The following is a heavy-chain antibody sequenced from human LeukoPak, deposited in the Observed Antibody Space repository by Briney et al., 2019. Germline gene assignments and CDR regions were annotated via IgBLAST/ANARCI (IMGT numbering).Heavy chain of an antibody. V-gene: IGHV4-38-2*01. D-gene: IGHD4-11*01. CDR1: AYALSSGYY. Sequence: SPTRSLTCAFPAYALSSGYYWGCIRQPPGRGLVSIGSIYHSGSTYYNPSLKSRVTISVDTSKNQFSLKLSSVTAADTAVYYCARLGYDYLLYYYMDVWGKGTTVTVSS. CDR3: ARLGYDYLLYYYMDV. CDR2: IYHSGST. J-gene: IGHJ6*03.